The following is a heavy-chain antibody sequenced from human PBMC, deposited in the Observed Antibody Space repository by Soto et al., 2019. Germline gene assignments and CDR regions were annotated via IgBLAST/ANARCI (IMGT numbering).Heavy chain of an antibody. Sequence: ASVKITCKASGYTFTGYYMHWVRQAPGQGLEWMGWINPNSGGTNYAQKFQGRVTMTRDTSISTAYMELSRLRSDDTAVYYCARDNRSPINCFDAWGHVTLFTVSP. D-gene: IGHD2-2*02. CDR3: ARDNRSPINCFDA. CDR2: INPNSGGT. CDR1: GYTFTGYY. J-gene: IGHJ5*01. V-gene: IGHV1-2*02.